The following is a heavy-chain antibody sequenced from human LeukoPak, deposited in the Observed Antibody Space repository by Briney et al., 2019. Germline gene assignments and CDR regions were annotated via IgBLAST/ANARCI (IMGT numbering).Heavy chain of an antibody. CDR2: ISGSGGST. J-gene: IGHJ6*02. V-gene: IGHV3-23*01. CDR1: GFTFSSYA. Sequence: GGSLRLSCAASGFTFSSYAMSWVRQAPGKGLEWVSAISGSGGSTYYADSVKGRFTISRDNSKNPLYLQMNSLRVEGTAVYYCAKGTGGSYVSYYYYGMDVWGQGTTVTVSS. CDR3: AKGTGGSYVSYYYYGMDV. D-gene: IGHD1-26*01.